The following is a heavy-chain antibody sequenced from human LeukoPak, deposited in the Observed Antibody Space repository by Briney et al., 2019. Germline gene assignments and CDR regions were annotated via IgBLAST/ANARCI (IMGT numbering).Heavy chain of an antibody. Sequence: SETLSLTCTVSGGSISSGSYYWSWIRQPAGKGLEWIGRIYTSGSTNYNPSLKSRVTISVDTSKNQFSLKLSSVTAADTAVYYCARVSRIAAAGQHWGQGTLVTVSS. CDR2: IYTSGST. D-gene: IGHD6-13*01. CDR3: ARVSRIAAAGQH. J-gene: IGHJ1*01. CDR1: GGSISSGSYY. V-gene: IGHV4-61*02.